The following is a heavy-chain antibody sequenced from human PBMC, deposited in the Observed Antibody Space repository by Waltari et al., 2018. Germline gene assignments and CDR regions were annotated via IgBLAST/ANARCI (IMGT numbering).Heavy chain of an antibody. V-gene: IGHV4-4*07. D-gene: IGHD3-10*01. Sequence: VQLQESGPGLVKPSETLSLTCTVSGGSISTYYWSWIRQPAGKGLEWIGRIDATGSTNYNTSLKRRVTMSVDTSKNQFSRKLSSVTAADTAVYYCARLPYNNIYFYYYMDVWGKGTTVTVSS. CDR3: ARLPYNNIYFYYYMDV. CDR2: IDATGST. J-gene: IGHJ6*03. CDR1: GGSISTYY.